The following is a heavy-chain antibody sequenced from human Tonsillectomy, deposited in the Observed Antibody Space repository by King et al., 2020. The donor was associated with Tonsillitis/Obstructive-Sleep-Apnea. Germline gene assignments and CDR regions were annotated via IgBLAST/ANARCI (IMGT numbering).Heavy chain of an antibody. CDR1: GYTFTKYA. CDR3: ARPRPIGQGSYYFSGLDV. V-gene: IGHV7-4-1*02. Sequence: QLVQSGSELKKPGASVKVSCKASGYTFTKYAMNWVRQAPGQGLEWMGWINTNTGNPTYGQGFTGRFVFSLDTSVSTAYVQISSLKAEDTAVYYCARPRPIGQGSYYFSGLDVWGQGTTVTVSS. J-gene: IGHJ6*02. CDR2: INTNTGNP.